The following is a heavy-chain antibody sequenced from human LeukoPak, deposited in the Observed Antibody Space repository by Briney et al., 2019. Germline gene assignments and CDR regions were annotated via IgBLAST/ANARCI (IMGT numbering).Heavy chain of an antibody. Sequence: ASVKVSCKTSGYTFTDYYVHWVRQAPGQGLEWMGIINPSGGSPSYAQKFQDRITVTSDLSTSTVYMALSSLRSEDTAVYYCARGDPVYEWLDFWGQGTLVTVPS. CDR2: INPSGGSP. D-gene: IGHD2-8*01. CDR3: ARGDPVYEWLDF. CDR1: GYTFTDYY. V-gene: IGHV1-46*01. J-gene: IGHJ4*02.